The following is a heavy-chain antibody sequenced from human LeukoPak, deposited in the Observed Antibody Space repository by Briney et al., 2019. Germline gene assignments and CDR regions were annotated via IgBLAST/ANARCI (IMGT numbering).Heavy chain of an antibody. CDR2: INHSGST. CDR3: ASQCSGGSCYSGSYY. J-gene: IGHJ4*02. D-gene: IGHD2-15*01. V-gene: IGHV4-34*01. CDR1: GGSISSYY. Sequence: SETLSLTCTVSGGSISSYYWSWIRQPPGKGLEWIGEINHSGSTNYNPSLKSRVTISVDTSKNQFSLKLSSVTAADTAVYYCASQCSGGSCYSGSYYWGQGTLVTVSS.